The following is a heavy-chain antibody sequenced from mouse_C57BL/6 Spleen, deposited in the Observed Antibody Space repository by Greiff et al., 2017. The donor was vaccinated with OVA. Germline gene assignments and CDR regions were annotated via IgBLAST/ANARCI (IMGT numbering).Heavy chain of an antibody. CDR2: INYDGSST. D-gene: IGHD1-1*01. J-gene: IGHJ4*01. Sequence: EVKLVESEGGLVQPGSSMKLSCTASGFTFSDYYMAWVRQVPEKGLEWVANINYDGSSTYYLDSLKSRFIISRDNAKNILYLQMSSLKSEDTATYYCARDHYGGAMDYWGQGTSVTVSS. CDR3: ARDHYGGAMDY. V-gene: IGHV5-16*01. CDR1: GFTFSDYY.